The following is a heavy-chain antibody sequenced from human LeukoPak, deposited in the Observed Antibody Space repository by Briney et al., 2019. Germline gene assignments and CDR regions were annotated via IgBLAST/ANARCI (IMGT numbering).Heavy chain of an antibody. J-gene: IGHJ5*02. CDR1: GYTFTSYA. D-gene: IGHD2-15*01. Sequence: ASVKVSCKASGYTFTSYAIHWVRQAPGQSLEWMGRLNAANGNAKYSQKFQGRVTITRDTSASTAYMDLSSLRSEDTAVYYCARSCSGGSCYSVDPWGQGTLVTVSS. CDR2: LNAANGNA. V-gene: IGHV1-3*01. CDR3: ARSCSGGSCYSVDP.